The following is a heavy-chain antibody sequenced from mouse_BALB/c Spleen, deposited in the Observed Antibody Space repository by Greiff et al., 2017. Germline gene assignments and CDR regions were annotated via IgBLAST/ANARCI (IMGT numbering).Heavy chain of an antibody. CDR1: GFSLTSYG. J-gene: IGHJ4*01. Sequence: QVQLKESGPGLVQPSQSLSITCTVSGFSLTSYGVHWVRQSPGKGLEWLGVIWSGGSTDYNAAFISRLSISKDNSKSQVFFKMNSLQANDTAIYYCARKNYRYDGSNAMDYWGQGTSVTVSS. CDR3: ARKNYRYDGSNAMDY. D-gene: IGHD2-14*01. V-gene: IGHV2-2*02. CDR2: IWSGGST.